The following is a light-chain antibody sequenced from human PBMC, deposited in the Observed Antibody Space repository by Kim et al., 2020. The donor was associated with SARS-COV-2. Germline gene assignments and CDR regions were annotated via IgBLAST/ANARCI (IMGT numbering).Light chain of an antibody. V-gene: IGLV2-14*03. CDR1: SDDIGGYEY. Sequence: QSALAQPASVSGSPGQSITISCTGTSDDIGGYEYVSWYQQRPGIAPRLILYDVSQRPSGISDRFSGSKSGNVASLAISRLQADDEAVYYCSSYTTTKTVLFGGGTQLTV. CDR2: DVS. CDR3: SSYTTTKTVL. J-gene: IGLJ2*01.